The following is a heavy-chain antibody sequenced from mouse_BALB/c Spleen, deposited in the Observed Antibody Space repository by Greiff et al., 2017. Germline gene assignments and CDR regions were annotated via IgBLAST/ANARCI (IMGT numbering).Heavy chain of an antibody. CDR2: ISYDGSN. Sequence: ESGPGLVKPSQSLSLTCSVTGYSITSGYYWNWIRQFPGNKLEWMGYISYDGSNNYNPSLKNRISITRDTSKNQFFLKLNSVTTEDTATYYCAREGGYDVVTIVGVAYWGQGTLVTVSA. J-gene: IGHJ3*01. D-gene: IGHD2-5*01. CDR1: GYSITSGYY. V-gene: IGHV3-6*02. CDR3: AREGGYDVVTIVGVAY.